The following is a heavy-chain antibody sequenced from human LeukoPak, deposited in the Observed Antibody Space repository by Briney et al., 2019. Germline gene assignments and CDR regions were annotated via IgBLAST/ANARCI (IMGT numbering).Heavy chain of an antibody. J-gene: IGHJ4*02. V-gene: IGHV1-69*05. CDR2: IIPIFGTA. CDR1: GATFSSYA. Sequence: SVKVSCKASGATFSSYAISWVRQAPGQGLEWMGRIIPIFGTANYAQKFQGRVTITTDESTSTAYMELSSLRSEDTAVYYCARGGSGYGFDYWGQGTLLTVSS. D-gene: IGHD5-12*01. CDR3: ARGGSGYGFDY.